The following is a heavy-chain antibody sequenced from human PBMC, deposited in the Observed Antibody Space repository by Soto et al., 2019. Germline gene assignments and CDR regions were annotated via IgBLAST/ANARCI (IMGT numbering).Heavy chain of an antibody. Sequence: QVQLQESGPGLVKPSQTLSLTCTVSGGSISSGDYYWSWIRQPPGKGLEWIGYIYYSGSTYYNPSLQSRRAISVAPSKNQFSLKLSSVTAADTAVYYCAGSRYGYTFYDYWGQGTLVTVSS. J-gene: IGHJ4*02. CDR1: GGSISSGDYY. V-gene: IGHV4-30-4*01. D-gene: IGHD2-15*01. CDR3: AGSRYGYTFYDY. CDR2: IYYSGST.